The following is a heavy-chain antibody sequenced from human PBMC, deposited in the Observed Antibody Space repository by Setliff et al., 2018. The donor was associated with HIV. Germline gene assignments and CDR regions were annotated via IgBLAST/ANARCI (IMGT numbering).Heavy chain of an antibody. D-gene: IGHD1-26*01. J-gene: IGHJ4*02. V-gene: IGHV3-74*01. CDR3: AKDPHLIVGATGGLIDY. CDR2: VNTDGSSE. CDR1: GFTLSRYW. Sequence: PGGSLRLSCAASGFTLSRYWMPWVRQAPGKGLVWVSRVNTDGSSETYADSVKDRFTISRDNAKNTLYLQMNSLRAEDTAVYYCAKDPHLIVGATGGLIDYWGQGTLVTVSS.